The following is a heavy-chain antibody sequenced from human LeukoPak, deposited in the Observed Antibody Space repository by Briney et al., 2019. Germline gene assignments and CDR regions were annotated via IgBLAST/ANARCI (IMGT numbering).Heavy chain of an antibody. V-gene: IGHV4-31*03. Sequence: SETLSLTCTVSGGSISSGGYYWSWIRQHPGKGLEWIGYIYYSGSTYYNPSLKSRVTISVDTSKNQFSLKLSSVTAADTAVYYCAREGPSDIAVVPAAEQGGAFDIWGQGTMVTVSS. CDR2: IYYSGST. CDR3: AREGPSDIAVVPAAEQGGAFDI. D-gene: IGHD2-2*01. J-gene: IGHJ3*02. CDR1: GGSISSGGYY.